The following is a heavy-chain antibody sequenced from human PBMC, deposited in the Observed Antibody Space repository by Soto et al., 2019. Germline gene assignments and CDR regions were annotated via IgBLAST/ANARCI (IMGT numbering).Heavy chain of an antibody. CDR1: GGSISSGGYY. Sequence: SETLSLTCSVSGGSISSGGYYWSWIRQHPGKGLEWIGYIHYSGSTYYNPSLKSRVSISIDRSQNKFSLNLSSETAADTAVYYCARVGVGTVDYFDYWGQGTLVTVSS. D-gene: IGHD3-16*01. CDR2: IHYSGST. J-gene: IGHJ4*02. CDR3: ARVGVGTVDYFDY. V-gene: IGHV4-31*03.